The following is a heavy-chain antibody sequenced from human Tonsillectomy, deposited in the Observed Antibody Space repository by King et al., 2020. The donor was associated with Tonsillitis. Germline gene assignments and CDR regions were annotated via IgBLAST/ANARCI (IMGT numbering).Heavy chain of an antibody. V-gene: IGHV4-34*01. D-gene: IGHD3-22*01. J-gene: IGHJ4*02. CDR3: ARGHEYYYDSSGSVYFDY. CDR2: INHSGST. CDR1: GGSFSDYY. Sequence: VQLQQWGAGLLKPSETLSLTCAVYGGSFSDYYWSWIRQPPGKGLVSIGEINHSGSTNYNPSLKSRVTVSVDTSKNQFSLKLNSVTAADTAVYYCARGHEYYYDSSGSVYFDYWGQGTLVTVSS.